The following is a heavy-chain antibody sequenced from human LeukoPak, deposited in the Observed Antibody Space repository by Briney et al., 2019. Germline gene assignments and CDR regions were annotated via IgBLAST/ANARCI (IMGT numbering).Heavy chain of an antibody. CDR2: IKQDGSEK. D-gene: IGHD1-1*01. J-gene: IGHJ4*02. Sequence: PGGSLRLSCAASGFTFSSYWMTWVRQAPGKGLEWVANIKQDGSEKYYVDSVKGRFTISRDNAKNSLYLQMNSLRAEDTAVYYCARWYKGDPSYYFDYWGQGTLVTVSS. CDR1: GFTFSSYW. V-gene: IGHV3-7*01. CDR3: ARWYKGDPSYYFDY.